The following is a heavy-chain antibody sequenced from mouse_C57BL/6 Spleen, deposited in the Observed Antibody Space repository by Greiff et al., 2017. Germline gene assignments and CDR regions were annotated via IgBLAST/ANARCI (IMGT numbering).Heavy chain of an antibody. CDR1: GFTFSSYT. D-gene: IGHD4-1*01. Sequence: EVKLEESGGGLVKPGGSLKLSCAASGFTFSSYTMSWVRQTPEKRLEWVATISGGGGNPYYPDSVKGRFTISRDNAKNTLYLQMSSLRSEDTALYYCARQGTGTFDYWGQGTTLTVSS. CDR3: ARQGTGTFDY. V-gene: IGHV5-9*01. J-gene: IGHJ2*01. CDR2: ISGGGGNP.